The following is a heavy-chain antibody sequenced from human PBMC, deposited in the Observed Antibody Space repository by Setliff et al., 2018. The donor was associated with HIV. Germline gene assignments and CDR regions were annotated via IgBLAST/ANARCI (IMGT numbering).Heavy chain of an antibody. CDR3: AKNLYSSRWSPLDY. Sequence: GGSLRLSCATSGFTFTNYALSWVRQAPGKGLGWVSAASGTGGLIYYADSVKGRFTISRDNSKNTLYLQMNSLRTEDTAVYYCAKNLYSSRWSPLDYWGQGTLVTVS. D-gene: IGHD6-13*01. J-gene: IGHJ4*02. CDR2: ASGTGGLI. V-gene: IGHV3-23*01. CDR1: GFTFTNYA.